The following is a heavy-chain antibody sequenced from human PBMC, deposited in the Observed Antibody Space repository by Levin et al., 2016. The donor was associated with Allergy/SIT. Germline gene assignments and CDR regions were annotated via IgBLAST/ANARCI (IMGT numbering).Heavy chain of an antibody. CDR3: ARGGVPSACDY. CDR2: IQYDASNQ. Sequence: GGSLRLSCAASGFTFSNYGMHWVRQAPGKGLEWVAFIQYDASNQYYLDSVKGRFTSSRDNAKNTLYLQMNSLRDEDTAVYFCARGGVPSACDYWGQGTLVTASS. J-gene: IGHJ4*02. CDR1: GFTFSNYG. D-gene: IGHD2-8*02. V-gene: IGHV3-30*02.